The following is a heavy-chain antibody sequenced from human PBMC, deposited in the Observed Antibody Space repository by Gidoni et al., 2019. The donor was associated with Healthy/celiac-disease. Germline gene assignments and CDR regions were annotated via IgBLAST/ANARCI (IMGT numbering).Heavy chain of an antibody. CDR1: GFTFSGSA. V-gene: IGHV3-73*02. J-gene: IGHJ5*02. CDR2: IRSKANSYAT. Sequence: EVQLVVSGGGLVQHGGSLKLSGEASGFTFSGSAIHWVRQASGKGREWGGRIRSKANSYATAYAASVKGRFSISRDDSKNTAYLQMNSLKTEDTAVYYCTRQSGQNWFDPWGQGTLVTVSS. D-gene: IGHD3-10*01. CDR3: TRQSGQNWFDP.